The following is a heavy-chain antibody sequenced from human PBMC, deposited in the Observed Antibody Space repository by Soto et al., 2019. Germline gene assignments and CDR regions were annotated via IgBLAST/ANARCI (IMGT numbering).Heavy chain of an antibody. V-gene: IGHV3-74*01. CDR2: INSDGSST. Sequence: GGSLRLSCAASGFTFSSYWMHWVRQAPGKGLVWVSRINSDGSSTSYADSVKGRFTISRDNAKNTLYLQMNSLRAEDTAVYSCARDRREQQLVPPYYYYYYMDVWGKGTTVTVSS. CDR3: ARDRREQQLVPPYYYYYYMDV. CDR1: GFTFSSYW. J-gene: IGHJ6*03. D-gene: IGHD6-13*01.